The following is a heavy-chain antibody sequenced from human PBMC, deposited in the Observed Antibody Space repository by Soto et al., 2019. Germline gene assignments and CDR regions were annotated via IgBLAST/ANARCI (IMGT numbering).Heavy chain of an antibody. CDR1: GFTFTTYA. V-gene: IGHV3-23*01. CDR3: AIDTNGDYGY. D-gene: IGHD4-17*01. J-gene: IGHJ4*02. Sequence: EVHLLESGGGLVQPGGSLRLSCAASGFTFTTYAMAWVRQAPGRGLEWVSTITDPGGNTYFADSVQGRITVSRDNSKSILYLQMNSLRAEDTAVYFCAIDTNGDYGYWGRGTLVTVSS. CDR2: ITDPGGNT.